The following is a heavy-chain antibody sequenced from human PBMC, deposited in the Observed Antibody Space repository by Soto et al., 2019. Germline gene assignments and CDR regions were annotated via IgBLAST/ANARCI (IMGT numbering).Heavy chain of an antibody. V-gene: IGHV3-23*01. Sequence: GGSLRLSCAASGFTFSSYAMSWVRQAPGKGLEWVSAISGSGGSTYYADYVKGRFTISRDNSKNTLYLQMNSLRAEDTAVYYCAKDHRPNGENYYYYGMDVWGRGTTVTVSS. J-gene: IGHJ6*02. CDR2: ISGSGGST. CDR1: GFTFSSYA. CDR3: AKDHRPNGENYYYYGMDV. D-gene: IGHD4-17*01.